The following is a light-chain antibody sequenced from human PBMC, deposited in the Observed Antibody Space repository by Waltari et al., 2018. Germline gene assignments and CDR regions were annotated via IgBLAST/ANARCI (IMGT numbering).Light chain of an antibody. J-gene: IGKJ1*01. CDR3: QHYVSLPAT. CDR1: QSVGRT. V-gene: IGKV3-20*01. CDR2: GAS. Sequence: IVLTQSPGTLSLSPGDRATLSCRASQSVGRTLAWYPQKPGQAPRLLIYGASIRAPGIPDRFSGGGSGTDFSLGINRLEPEDFAVYYCQHYVSLPATFGQGTKVEIK.